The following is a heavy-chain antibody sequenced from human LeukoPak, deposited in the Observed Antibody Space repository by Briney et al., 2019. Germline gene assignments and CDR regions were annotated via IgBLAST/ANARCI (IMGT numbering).Heavy chain of an antibody. Sequence: PWASVKVSCKASGYTFTSYDINWVRQAPGQGLEWMGWISAYNGNTNYAQKLQGRVTMTTDTSTSTAYMELRSLRSDDTAVYYCARDYYYDSSGYFDYWGQGTLVTVSS. CDR2: ISAYNGNT. CDR3: ARDYYYDSSGYFDY. V-gene: IGHV1-18*01. J-gene: IGHJ4*02. D-gene: IGHD3-22*01. CDR1: GYTFTSYD.